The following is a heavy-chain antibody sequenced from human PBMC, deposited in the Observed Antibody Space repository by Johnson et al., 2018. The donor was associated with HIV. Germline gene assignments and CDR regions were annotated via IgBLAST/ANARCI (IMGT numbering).Heavy chain of an antibody. D-gene: IGHD4-17*01. CDR3: AREGTVSYGGAFDI. CDR1: GFTFSSYG. V-gene: IGHV3-30*02. Sequence: QVQLVESGGGVVQPGGSLRLSCAASGFTFSSYGMHWVRQAPGKGLEWVAFIRYDGSNKYYADSVKGRFTISRDNSKNTLYLQMNSLRTEDTAVYHCAREGTVSYGGAFDIWGQGTMVTVSS. CDR2: IRYDGSNK. J-gene: IGHJ3*02.